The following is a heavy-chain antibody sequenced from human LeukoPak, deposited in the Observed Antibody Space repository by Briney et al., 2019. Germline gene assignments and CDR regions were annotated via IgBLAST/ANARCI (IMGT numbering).Heavy chain of an antibody. V-gene: IGHV1-8*01. CDR2: TNPNSGNT. D-gene: IGHD5-12*01. Sequence: ASVKVSCTASGYTFTSYDINWVRQATGQGLEWMGGTNPNSGNTGYAQKFQGRGTMTRNTSISTAYMELSSLRSEDTAVYYCARGRGGGYDNFDYWGQETLVTVSS. CDR1: GYTFTSYD. J-gene: IGHJ4*02. CDR3: ARGRGGGYDNFDY.